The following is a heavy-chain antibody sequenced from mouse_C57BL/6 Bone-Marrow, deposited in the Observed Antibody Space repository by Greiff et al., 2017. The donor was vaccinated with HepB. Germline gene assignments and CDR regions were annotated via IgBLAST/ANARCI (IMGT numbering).Heavy chain of an antibody. D-gene: IGHD2-5*01. V-gene: IGHV1-9*01. CDR2: ILPGSGST. CDR1: GYTFTGYW. CDR3: ARRSTGYSNYYAMDY. Sequence: QVQLKESGAELMKPGASVKLSCKATGYTFTGYWIEWVKQRPGHGLEWIGEILPGSGSTNYNEKFKGKATFTADTSSNTAYMQLSSLTTEDSAIYYCARRSTGYSNYYAMDYWGQGTSVTVSS. J-gene: IGHJ4*01.